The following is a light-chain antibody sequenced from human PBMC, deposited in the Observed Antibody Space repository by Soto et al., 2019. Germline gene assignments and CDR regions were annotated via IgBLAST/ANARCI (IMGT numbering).Light chain of an antibody. Sequence: EIVLTQSPGTLSLSPGERATLSCRASQSVSSNSLAWYQQKPGQAPRLLIYGAASRATGIPDRFSGSGSGTDFTLIISRLEPEDFAVFYCQQYGSSPYTFGQGTKLEIK. CDR2: GAA. CDR3: QQYGSSPYT. J-gene: IGKJ2*01. V-gene: IGKV3-20*01. CDR1: QSVSSNS.